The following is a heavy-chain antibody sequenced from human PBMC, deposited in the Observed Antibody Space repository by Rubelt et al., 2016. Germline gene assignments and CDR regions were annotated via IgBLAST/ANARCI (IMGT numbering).Heavy chain of an antibody. V-gene: IGHV3-21*01. Sequence: EVQLVESGGGLVQPGGSLRLSCAASGFTVSSNYMSWVRQAPGKGLEWVSSISRGSSYIYYADSVKGRLTISRDNAKNSLFLQINRLRAEDTAMYYCARDPNWGSDHRDYWGQGTLVTVSS. CDR1: GFTVSSNY. CDR2: ISRGSSYI. CDR3: ARDPNWGSDHRDY. D-gene: IGHD7-27*01. J-gene: IGHJ4*02.